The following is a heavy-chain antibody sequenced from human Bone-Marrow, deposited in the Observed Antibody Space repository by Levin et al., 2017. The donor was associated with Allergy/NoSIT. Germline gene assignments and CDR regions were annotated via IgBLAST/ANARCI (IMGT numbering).Heavy chain of an antibody. CDR1: GGSISSYY. CDR3: ARSPYVGATTH. D-gene: IGHD1-26*01. CDR2: IYYSGST. Sequence: PGGSLRLSCTVSGGSISSYYWSWIRQPPGKGLEWIGYIYYSGSTNYNPSLKSRVTISVDTSKNQFSLKLSSVTAADTAVYYCARSPYVGATTHWGQGTLVTVSS. J-gene: IGHJ4*02. V-gene: IGHV4-59*01.